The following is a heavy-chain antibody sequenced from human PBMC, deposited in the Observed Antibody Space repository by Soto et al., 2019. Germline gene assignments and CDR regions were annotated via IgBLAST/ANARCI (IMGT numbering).Heavy chain of an antibody. CDR3: AREPRYCGGGSCSITGDAYDI. V-gene: IGHV3-66*01. Sequence: EVQLVESGGGLVQPGGSLRLSCAASGFIVSSTYMSWVRQAPGKGLEWVSVISNGGDTHYADSVKGRFSLSRDISNNTLHLQMRSLSAEDTAVYYCAREPRYCGGGSCSITGDAYDIWGQGTMVTVSS. CDR2: ISNGGDT. CDR1: GFIVSSTY. J-gene: IGHJ3*02. D-gene: IGHD2-15*01.